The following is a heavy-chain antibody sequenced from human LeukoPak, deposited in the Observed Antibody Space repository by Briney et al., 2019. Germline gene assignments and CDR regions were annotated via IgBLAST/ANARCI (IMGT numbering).Heavy chain of an antibody. D-gene: IGHD3/OR15-3a*01. V-gene: IGHV3-7*03. J-gene: IGHJ4*02. CDR2: IKLDGSEK. Sequence: GGSLRLSCVASGFSFGKYWMSWVRQAPGKGLEWVANIKLDGSEKNYVDSVKGRFTISRDNTKNSLYLQMNSLRAEDTAVLYCARDQYDTWSRRGNFDSWGQGTLVIVSS. CDR1: GFSFGKYW. CDR3: ARDQYDTWSRRGNFDS.